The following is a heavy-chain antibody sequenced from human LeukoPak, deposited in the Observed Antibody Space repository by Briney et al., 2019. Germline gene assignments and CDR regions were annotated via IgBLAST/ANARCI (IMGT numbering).Heavy chain of an antibody. CDR1: GDSISSYY. Sequence: EPSETLSLTCAVSGDSISSYYWSWIRQPPGKGLEWIGYIYNSGGTDYNPSLKSRVTISLDTSKSQFSLKLTSVTAADTAVYHCARAGSGYSFDIWGQGTMVTVSS. CDR3: ARAGSGYSFDI. V-gene: IGHV4-59*01. D-gene: IGHD3-22*01. CDR2: IYNSGGT. J-gene: IGHJ3*02.